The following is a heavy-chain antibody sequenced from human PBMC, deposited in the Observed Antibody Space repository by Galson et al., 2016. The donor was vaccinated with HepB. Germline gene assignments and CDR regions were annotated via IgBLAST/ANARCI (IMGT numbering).Heavy chain of an antibody. CDR2: IKGDGSQK. CDR3: ARLGGSGCTFDF. J-gene: IGHJ4*02. D-gene: IGHD6-19*01. CDR1: GFTLGHYW. Sequence: SLRLSCAVSGFTLGHYWLSWVRQAPGKGLEWVATIKGDGSQKSYVDSVRGRFTVSRGSAENSLFLQMDSLRAEDTAVYHCARLGGSGCTFDFWGQGTLVIVS. V-gene: IGHV3-7*01.